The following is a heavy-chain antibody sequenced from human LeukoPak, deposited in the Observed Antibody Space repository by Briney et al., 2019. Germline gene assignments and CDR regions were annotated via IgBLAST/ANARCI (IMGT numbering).Heavy chain of an antibody. Sequence: ASVKVSCKASGGTFSSYAISWVRQAPGQGLEWMGGIIPIFGTANYAQKFQGRVTITADESTSTAYMELSSLRSEDTAVYYCARDSSADYGDYDDYWGQGTLVTVSS. CDR1: GGTFSSYA. CDR3: ARDSSADYGDYDDY. CDR2: IIPIFGTA. J-gene: IGHJ4*02. D-gene: IGHD4-17*01. V-gene: IGHV1-69*13.